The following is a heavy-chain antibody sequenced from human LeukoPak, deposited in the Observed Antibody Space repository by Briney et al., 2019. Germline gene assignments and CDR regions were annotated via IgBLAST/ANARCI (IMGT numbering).Heavy chain of an antibody. Sequence: SETLFLTCTVPGDSISSSPYYWGWIRQPPGKGREWLARIYYSVSTYYNPSLQSRVTIAVDTSKNQFSLKLSSATAAATAVYYCARGPWIYYYDSSGSPQYYFDYWGQGTLVTVSS. CDR2: IYYSVST. J-gene: IGHJ4*02. D-gene: IGHD3-22*01. CDR3: ARGPWIYYYDSSGSPQYYFDY. V-gene: IGHV4-39*07. CDR1: GDSISSSPYY.